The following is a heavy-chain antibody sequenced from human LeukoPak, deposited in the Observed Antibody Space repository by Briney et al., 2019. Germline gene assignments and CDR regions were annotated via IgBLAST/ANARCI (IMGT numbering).Heavy chain of an antibody. J-gene: IGHJ4*02. Sequence: SETLSLTCTVSGGSISSYYWSWIRQPPGKGLDWIGFIYHNGRTDYNPSLKSRVTISADTSKNQFSLRLSSVTAADTAVYYCARVFRAAAVDYWGQGTLVTVSS. CDR1: GGSISSYY. V-gene: IGHV4-59*01. CDR2: IYHNGRT. CDR3: ARVFRAAAVDY. D-gene: IGHD6-13*01.